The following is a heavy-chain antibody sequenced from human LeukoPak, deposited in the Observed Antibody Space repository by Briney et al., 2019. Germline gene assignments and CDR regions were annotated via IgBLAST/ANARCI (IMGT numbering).Heavy chain of an antibody. CDR1: GGTFSSYA. J-gene: IGHJ3*02. Sequence: SVKVSCKASGGTFSSYAIRWVRQAPGQGLEWMGGIIPIFGTANYAQKFQGRVTITTDESTSTAYMELSSLRSEDTAVYYCASGRLLDAFDIWGQGTMVTVSS. V-gene: IGHV1-69*05. CDR2: IIPIFGTA. CDR3: ASGRLLDAFDI. D-gene: IGHD3/OR15-3a*01.